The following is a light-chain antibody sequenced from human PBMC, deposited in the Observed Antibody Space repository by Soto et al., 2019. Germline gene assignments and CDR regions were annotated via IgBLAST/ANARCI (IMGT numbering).Light chain of an antibody. V-gene: IGKV3-11*01. Sequence: IVLTQSPATLSLWPGETAILSCMASQTVSSYLSWYQHKPGQAPRLLIYDASKRAPAIPARFSGSGSGTDFTLTISSLEPEDFAVYYWQQRSTSITFGQGTRLEIE. CDR3: QQRSTSIT. CDR1: QTVSSY. CDR2: DAS. J-gene: IGKJ5*01.